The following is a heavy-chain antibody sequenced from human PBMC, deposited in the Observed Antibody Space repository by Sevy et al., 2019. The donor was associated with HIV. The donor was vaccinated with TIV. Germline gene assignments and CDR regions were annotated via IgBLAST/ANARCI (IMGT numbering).Heavy chain of an antibody. V-gene: IGHV3-7*01. CDR2: IKADGSDK. CDR3: AHETFGRFES. CDR1: GFTFSANW. J-gene: IGHJ4*02. Sequence: GGSLRLSCAASGFTFSANWMNWVRQAPGKGLEWVANIKADGSDKHYVDSVEGRFTISGDNAKNLLFLQMNSLRVGDTAVYYCAHETFGRFESWGQGTLVTVSS. D-gene: IGHD3-16*01.